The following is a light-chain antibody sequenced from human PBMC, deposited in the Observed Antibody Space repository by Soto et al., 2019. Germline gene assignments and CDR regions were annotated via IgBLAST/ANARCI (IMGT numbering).Light chain of an antibody. J-gene: IGKJ1*01. V-gene: IGKV1-8*01. Sequence: AIRMTQSPSSFSASTGDRVSITCRATQDIGTYLAWYQQIPRKTPKLMVYDAYTLQTGVRSRFSGSGSGTDFTLTISYLQSEDCGTYYCHQFYNYRSKLGQGTMVDIK. CDR1: QDIGTY. CDR3: HQFYNYRSK. CDR2: DAY.